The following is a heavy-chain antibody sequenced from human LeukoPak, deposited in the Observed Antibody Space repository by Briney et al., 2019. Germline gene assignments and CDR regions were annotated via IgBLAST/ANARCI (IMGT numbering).Heavy chain of an antibody. CDR1: GFTFSSYA. V-gene: IGHV3-30*01. CDR2: TSYDGSNK. J-gene: IGHJ6*03. D-gene: IGHD6-13*01. CDR3: ARGVAAAKRYYYYYMDV. Sequence: GGSLRLSCAASGFTFSSYAMHWVRQAPGKGLEWVAVTSYDGSNKYYADSVKGRFIISRDNSKNTLYLQMNSLRAEDTAVYYCARGVAAAKRYYYYYMDVWGKGTTVTVSS.